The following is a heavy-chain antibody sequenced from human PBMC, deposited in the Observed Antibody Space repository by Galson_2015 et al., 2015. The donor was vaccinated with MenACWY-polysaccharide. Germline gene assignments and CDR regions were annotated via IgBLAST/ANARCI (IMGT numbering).Heavy chain of an antibody. D-gene: IGHD3-10*01. Sequence: SLRLSCAASGFAFSSYRMNWVRQAPGKGLEWVSYSSSTSSTIYYADSVKGRFTISRDNAKNSLYLQMNSLRAEDTAVYYCARENLRYGSPAEIDWWGQGTLVTVSS. V-gene: IGHV3-48*01. CDR1: GFAFSSYR. CDR3: ARENLRYGSPAEIDW. J-gene: IGHJ4*01. CDR2: SSSTSSTI.